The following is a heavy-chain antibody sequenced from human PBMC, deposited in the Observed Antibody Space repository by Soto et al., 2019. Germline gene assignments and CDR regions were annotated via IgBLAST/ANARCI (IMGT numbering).Heavy chain of an antibody. CDR3: ATRITVFGLLIPPFDP. Sequence: ASVKVSCKASGYTFTSYGISWVRQAPGQGLEWMGWISAYNGNTNCAQKLQGRVTMTTDTSKNQFSLRLSPVTAADTAIYYCATRITVFGLLIPPFDPWGQGTQVTVSS. J-gene: IGHJ5*02. CDR1: GYTFTSYG. D-gene: IGHD3-3*01. CDR2: ISAYNGNT. V-gene: IGHV1-18*04.